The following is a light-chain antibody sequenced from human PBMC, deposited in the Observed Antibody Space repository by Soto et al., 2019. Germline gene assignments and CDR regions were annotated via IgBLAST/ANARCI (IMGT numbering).Light chain of an antibody. Sequence: QSVLTQPASVSGSPGQSITISCTGTSNDVGGYNYVSWYQQHPGKAPKPLIYGVSDRPSGVSNRFSGSKSGNAASLTISGLQAEDEGDYYCSSYTSSYTWVFGGGTKLTVL. CDR2: GVS. CDR3: SSYTSSYTWV. J-gene: IGLJ3*02. CDR1: SNDVGGYNY. V-gene: IGLV2-14*03.